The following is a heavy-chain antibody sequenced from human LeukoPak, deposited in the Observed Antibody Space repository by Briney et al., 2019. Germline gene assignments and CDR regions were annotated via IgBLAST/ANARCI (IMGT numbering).Heavy chain of an antibody. CDR1: GGSINSSDYY. J-gene: IGHJ4*02. Sequence: SETLSLTCTVSGGSINSSDYYWGWIRQPPGKGLEWIGTLFYTGSTYYSPSLKSRVTISVDTSKNHLSLRLSSLTAADTAMYYCARSRGFGVLTPFDHWGQGTLVTVSS. CDR2: LFYTGST. V-gene: IGHV4-39*07. CDR3: ARSRGFGVLTPFDH. D-gene: IGHD3-3*01.